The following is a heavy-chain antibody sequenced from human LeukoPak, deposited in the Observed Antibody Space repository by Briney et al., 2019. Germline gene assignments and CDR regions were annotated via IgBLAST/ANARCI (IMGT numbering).Heavy chain of an antibody. D-gene: IGHD6-19*01. J-gene: IGHJ4*02. Sequence: SETLSLTCTVSGGSISSSYWSWIRQPPGKGLEWIGYIYYSGSTNYNPSFKSRVAISVDTSKNQFSLKLSSVAAADTAVYYCATWGIAVAGTFDYWGQGTLVTVST. CDR1: GGSISSSY. V-gene: IGHV4-59*08. CDR2: IYYSGST. CDR3: ATWGIAVAGTFDY.